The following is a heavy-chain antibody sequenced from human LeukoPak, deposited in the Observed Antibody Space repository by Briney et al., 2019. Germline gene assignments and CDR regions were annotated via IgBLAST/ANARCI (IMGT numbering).Heavy chain of an antibody. CDR3: ARQMSGSSGLDY. CDR1: GESFSGYY. J-gene: IGHJ4*02. CDR2: INHSGST. D-gene: IGHD6-19*01. V-gene: IGHV4-34*01. Sequence: PSETLSLTCAVDGESFSGYYWSWIRQPPGKGLEWIGEINHSGSTNYNPSLKSRVTISVDTSKNQFSLKLSSVTAADTAVYYCARQMSGSSGLDYWGQGTLVTVSS.